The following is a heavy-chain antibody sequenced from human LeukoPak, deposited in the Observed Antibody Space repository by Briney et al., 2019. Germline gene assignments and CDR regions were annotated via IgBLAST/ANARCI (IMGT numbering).Heavy chain of an antibody. CDR3: ARGDYRLYYYYMDV. CDR1: GYTFIGYY. CDR2: INPNSGGT. Sequence: ASVRVSCKASGYTFIGYYMHWVRQAPGQGLEWMGWINPNSGGTNYAQKFRGRVTVTRDTSISTAYMELSRLKSDDTAVYYCARGDYRLYYYYMDVWGRGTTVTISS. V-gene: IGHV1-2*02. D-gene: IGHD4-17*01. J-gene: IGHJ6*03.